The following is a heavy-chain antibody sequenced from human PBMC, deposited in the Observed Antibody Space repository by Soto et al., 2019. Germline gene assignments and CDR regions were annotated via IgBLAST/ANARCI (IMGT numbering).Heavy chain of an antibody. J-gene: IGHJ5*02. CDR3: ARKLPDIVVIPAANANWFDP. D-gene: IGHD2-2*01. CDR2: INAYNGNT. Sequence: ASVKVSCKASGYTFTSYGISWVRQAPGQRLEWMGWINAYNGNTKYAQKLQGRVTITTDTSANTAYMELSSLTSEDTAVYYCARKLPDIVVIPAANANWFDPWGQGTLVTVSS. V-gene: IGHV1-18*01. CDR1: GYTFTSYG.